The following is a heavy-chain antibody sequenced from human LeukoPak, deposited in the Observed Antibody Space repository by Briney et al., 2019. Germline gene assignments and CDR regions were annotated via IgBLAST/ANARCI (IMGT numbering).Heavy chain of an antibody. D-gene: IGHD3-10*01. CDR1: GFTFSNAW. CDR3: TTDATGVLLWFGELSTGDY. Sequence: GGSLRLSCAASGFTFSNAWMSWVRQAPGKGLEWVGRIKSKTDGGTTDYAAPVKGRFTISRDDSKSTLYLQMNSLKTEDTAVYYCTTDATGVLLWFGELSTGDYWGQGTLVTVSS. CDR2: IKSKTDGGTT. J-gene: IGHJ4*02. V-gene: IGHV3-15*01.